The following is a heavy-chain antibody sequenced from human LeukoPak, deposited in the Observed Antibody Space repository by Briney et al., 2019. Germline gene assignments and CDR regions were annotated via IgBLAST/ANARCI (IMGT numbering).Heavy chain of an antibody. CDR1: GFTFSSYA. Sequence: PGGSLRLSCAASGFTFSSYAMSWVRQAPGKGLEWVSAISGSGGNTYYADSVKGRFTISRDNSKNSLYLQMNSLRAEDTAVYYCAKDLGVPCCGGDCYSYYGMDVWGQGTTVTVSS. CDR3: AKDLGVPCCGGDCYSYYGMDV. D-gene: IGHD2-21*02. CDR2: ISGSGGNT. V-gene: IGHV3-23*01. J-gene: IGHJ6*02.